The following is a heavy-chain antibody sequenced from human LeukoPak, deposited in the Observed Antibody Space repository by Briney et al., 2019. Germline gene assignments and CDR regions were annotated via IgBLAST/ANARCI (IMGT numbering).Heavy chain of an antibody. J-gene: IGHJ4*02. Sequence: PGGSLRLSCAASGFTFSDYYMSWMRQAPGKGLEWISYISDSGRPIFYADSVKGRFTISRDNSKNTLYLQMNSLRAEDTAVYYCAKAAVDSSSWYYYFDYWGQGTLVTVSS. CDR2: ISDSGRPI. V-gene: IGHV3-11*01. CDR3: AKAAVDSSSWYYYFDY. D-gene: IGHD6-13*01. CDR1: GFTFSDYY.